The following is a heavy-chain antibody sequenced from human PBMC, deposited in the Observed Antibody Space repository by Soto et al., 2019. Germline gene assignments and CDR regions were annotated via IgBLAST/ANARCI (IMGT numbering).Heavy chain of an antibody. V-gene: IGHV3-23*01. Sequence: WIIKTQRKGLEWVSAIDAGGGGTYYADSVKGRFAISRDNSKNTLYLQMNSLRTEDTAHYYCAKDRVPKDSSRYYSMVLGHRRQRSLVTVIS. CDR3: AKDRVPKDSSRYYSMVLGH. CDR2: IDAGGGGT. J-gene: IGHJ1*01. D-gene: IGHD3-22*01.